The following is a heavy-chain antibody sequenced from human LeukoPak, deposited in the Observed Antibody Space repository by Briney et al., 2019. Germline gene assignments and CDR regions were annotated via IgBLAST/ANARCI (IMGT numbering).Heavy chain of an antibody. Sequence: PGGSLRLSCAASGFTFMTYSMNWVRQAPGKGLEWVSSVSASGGSTYHADSVKGRFTISRDNSKNTLSLHMNSLRAEDTAIYYCAKLLYYYDSSQPYWGQGTLVTVSS. V-gene: IGHV3-23*01. J-gene: IGHJ4*02. CDR3: AKLLYYYDSSQPY. CDR1: GFTFMTYS. D-gene: IGHD3-22*01. CDR2: VSASGGST.